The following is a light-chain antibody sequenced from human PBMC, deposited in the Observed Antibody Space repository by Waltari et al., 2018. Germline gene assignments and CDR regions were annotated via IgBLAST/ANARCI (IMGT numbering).Light chain of an antibody. Sequence: EIVLTQSPGTLSLSQGERGTLSCRASQSVRGSLAWYQQKAGQAPRLLIYGASSRATGIPDRFSGGGSGTDFSLTISRLEPEDFAVYYCQHYVRLPATFGQGTKVEI. CDR1: QSVRGS. V-gene: IGKV3-20*01. CDR2: GAS. CDR3: QHYVRLPAT. J-gene: IGKJ1*01.